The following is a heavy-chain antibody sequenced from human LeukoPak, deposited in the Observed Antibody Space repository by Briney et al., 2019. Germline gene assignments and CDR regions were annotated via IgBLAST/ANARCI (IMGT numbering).Heavy chain of an antibody. CDR1: GFTFTSSA. CDR2: IVVGSGNT. D-gene: IGHD2-2*01. V-gene: IGHV1-58*01. J-gene: IGHJ6*02. Sequence: GASVKVSCKASGFTFTSSAVQWVRQARGQRLEWIGWIVVGSGNTNYAQEFQERVTITRDMSTSAAYMELSSLRSEDTAVYHCAAAYCSSTSCYRYYYYGMDVWGQGTTVTVSS. CDR3: AAAYCSSTSCYRYYYYGMDV.